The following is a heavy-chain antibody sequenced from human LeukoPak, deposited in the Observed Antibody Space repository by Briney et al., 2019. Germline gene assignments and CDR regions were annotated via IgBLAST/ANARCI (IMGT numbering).Heavy chain of an antibody. CDR3: ARTTVTSNYDYYMDV. D-gene: IGHD4-17*01. V-gene: IGHV4-4*02. Sequence: SGTLSLTCAVSGGSISSSNWWSWVRQPPGKGLEWIGEIYHSGGTNYNPSLKSRVTISVDKSKNQFSLNLSSVTAADTAVYYCARTTVTSNYDYYMDVWGKGTTVTVSS. J-gene: IGHJ6*03. CDR2: IYHSGGT. CDR1: GGSISSSNW.